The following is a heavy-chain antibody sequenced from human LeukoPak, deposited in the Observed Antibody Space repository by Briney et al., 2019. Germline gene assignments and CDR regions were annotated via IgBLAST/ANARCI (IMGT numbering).Heavy chain of an antibody. CDR1: GYSFTSYY. CDR3: TRFGESHFDY. V-gene: IGHV1-46*01. Sequence: ASVKVSCKASGYSFTSYYVHWVRQAPGQGLEWMGIINPGNGDTVYAQKFQGRVTTTRDTSTSTVYMELNSLTSDNTAVYYCTRFGESHFDYWGQGTLVTVSS. D-gene: IGHD3-10*01. J-gene: IGHJ4*02. CDR2: INPGNGDT.